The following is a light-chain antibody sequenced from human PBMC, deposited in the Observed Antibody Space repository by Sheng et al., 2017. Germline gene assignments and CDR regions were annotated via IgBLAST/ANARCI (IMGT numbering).Light chain of an antibody. V-gene: IGKV3-20*01. CDR1: QRVSSNY. J-gene: IGKJ1*01. Sequence: VLTQSPGTLSLSPGERATLSCRASQRVSSNYLAWYQQKPGQAPRLLIYRASSRAAGIPDRFSGSGSGTDFTLTISRLEPEDFAVYYCQQYGSSPPWTFGQGTKVEIK. CDR2: RAS. CDR3: QQYGSSPPWT.